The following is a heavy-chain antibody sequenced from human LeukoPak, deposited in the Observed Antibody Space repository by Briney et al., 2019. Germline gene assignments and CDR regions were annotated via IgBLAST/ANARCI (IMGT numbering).Heavy chain of an antibody. V-gene: IGHV1-46*01. CDR2: INLSGGST. CDR3: ARDLDYGEKSEDY. Sequence: AAVKVSCKASGFTFINYYMHWVRQAPGQGLEWLGIINLSGGSTHYPQKFQDRVTMTRDTSTSTVYMELSSLRSEDTAVYYCARDLDYGEKSEDYWGQGTLVTVSS. D-gene: IGHD4/OR15-4a*01. CDR1: GFTFINYY. J-gene: IGHJ4*02.